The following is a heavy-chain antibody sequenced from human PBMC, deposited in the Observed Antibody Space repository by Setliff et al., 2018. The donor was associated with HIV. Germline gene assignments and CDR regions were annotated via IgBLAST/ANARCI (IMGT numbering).Heavy chain of an antibody. CDR1: GYTLTELS. J-gene: IGHJ6*03. D-gene: IGHD3-10*01. V-gene: IGHV1-24*01. CDR2: FDPQYDKT. Sequence: ASVKVSCKVSGYTLTELSIHWVRQAPGKGLEWMGGFDPQYDKTFYAQKFQGRVTMSEDTSTDTAYMELSSLRSEDTAVYYCARGGYYYGSAVYYMDVWGKGTTVTVSS. CDR3: ARGGYYYGSAVYYMDV.